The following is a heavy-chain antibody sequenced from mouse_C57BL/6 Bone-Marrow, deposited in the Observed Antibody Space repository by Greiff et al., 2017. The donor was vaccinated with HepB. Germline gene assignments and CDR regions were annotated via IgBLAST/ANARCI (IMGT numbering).Heavy chain of an antibody. CDR3: ARHYDYDEFAY. CDR1: RFTFSSYG. J-gene: IGHJ3*01. D-gene: IGHD2-4*01. V-gene: IGHV5-6*02. Sequence: EVMLVESGGDLVKPGGSLKLSCAASRFTFSSYGMSWVRQTPDKRLEWVATISSGGSYTYYPDSVKGRFTISRDNAKNTLYLQMSSLKSEDTAMYYCARHYDYDEFAYWGQGTLVTVSA. CDR2: ISSGGSYT.